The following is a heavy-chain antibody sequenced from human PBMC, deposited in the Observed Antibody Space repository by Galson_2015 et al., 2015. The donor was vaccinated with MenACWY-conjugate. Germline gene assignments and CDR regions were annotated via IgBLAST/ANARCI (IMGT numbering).Heavy chain of an antibody. V-gene: IGHV3-23*01. Sequence: SLGLSCAASGFAFSKCAMSWVRQAPGKGLEWVSGISASGGDIDYADSVKGRFTISRDNSKNTVYLQMNSLRAEDTAVYHCAKGANYYDSSGKRYDAFDIWGQGTMVTVSS. D-gene: IGHD3-22*01. CDR2: ISASGGDI. J-gene: IGHJ3*02. CDR1: GFAFSKCA. CDR3: AKGANYYDSSGKRYDAFDI.